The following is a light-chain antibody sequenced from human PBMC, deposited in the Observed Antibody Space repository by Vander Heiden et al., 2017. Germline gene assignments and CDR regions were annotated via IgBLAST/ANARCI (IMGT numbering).Light chain of an antibody. CDR2: RVS. CDR1: ATDIGDHNY. V-gene: IGLV2-14*01. J-gene: IGLJ2*01. Sequence: QSALTQPASVYGSPGQSNTLSCTGTATDIGDHNYVSWYQQHPGKAPNLIIDRVSNRPSGISNRFSASKSDNTASLTISGLQAEDEAVYYCSSYSNRITWIFGGGTKLTVL. CDR3: SSYSNRITWI.